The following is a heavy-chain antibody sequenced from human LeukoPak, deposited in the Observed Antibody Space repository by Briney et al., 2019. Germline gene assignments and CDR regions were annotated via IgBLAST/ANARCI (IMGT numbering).Heavy chain of an antibody. J-gene: IGHJ4*02. CDR1: GYTFTIYY. Sequence: ASVKVSCKASGYTFTIYYMHWVRQAPGQGLEWMGMINPSGTSYAQKFQGRVTVTRDTSISTAYMELSRLRSDDTAVYYCARVGSSGWYVHPTLDYWGQGTLVTVSS. V-gene: IGHV1-2*02. D-gene: IGHD6-19*01. CDR2: INPSGT. CDR3: ARVGSSGWYVHPTLDY.